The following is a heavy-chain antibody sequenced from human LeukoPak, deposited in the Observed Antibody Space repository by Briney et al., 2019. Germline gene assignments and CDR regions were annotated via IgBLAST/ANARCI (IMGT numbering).Heavy chain of an antibody. CDR3: AKDPGSSLYGSGSSEITDV. J-gene: IGHJ6*04. CDR1: GFTFSSYA. Sequence: PGRSLRLSCAASGFTFSSYAMHWVRQAPGKGLEWVAIVSYDGTNKYYADSVKGRFTISRDNFKNTLYLQMNSLRAEDTAVYYCAKDPGSSLYGSGSSEITDVWGKGTTVTVSS. CDR2: VSYDGTNK. D-gene: IGHD3-10*01. V-gene: IGHV3-30-3*01.